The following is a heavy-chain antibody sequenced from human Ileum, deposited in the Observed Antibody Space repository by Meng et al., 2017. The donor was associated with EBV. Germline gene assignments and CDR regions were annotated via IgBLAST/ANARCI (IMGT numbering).Heavy chain of an antibody. CDR2: VYHDGAT. J-gene: IGHJ4*02. V-gene: IGHV4-4*02. Sequence: QVQLREWGPGLVEPSGPLSLPCAVSGVSGSGSDWWSWVRQPPGKGLEWIGEVYHDGATNYHPSLKSRVTISLDKSKNEVNLHLNSLTAADTAVYFCARSSPIVRGLDYWGQGTLVTVSS. D-gene: IGHD3-10*01. CDR1: GVSGSGSDW. CDR3: ARSSPIVRGLDY.